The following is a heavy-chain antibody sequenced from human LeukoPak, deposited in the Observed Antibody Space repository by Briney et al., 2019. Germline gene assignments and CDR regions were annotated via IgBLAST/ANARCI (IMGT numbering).Heavy chain of an antibody. CDR3: ATRVVVITTGAFDI. V-gene: IGHV3-74*01. J-gene: IGHJ3*02. CDR1: GFTFSNYW. CDR2: INSEGKST. D-gene: IGHD3-22*01. Sequence: GGSLRLSCAASGFTFSNYWMHWVRQAPGKGLVWVSRINSEGKSTSYADSVKGRFTISRGNAKNTLYLQMNSLRAEDTAVYCCATRVVVITTGAFDIWGQGTVVTVSS.